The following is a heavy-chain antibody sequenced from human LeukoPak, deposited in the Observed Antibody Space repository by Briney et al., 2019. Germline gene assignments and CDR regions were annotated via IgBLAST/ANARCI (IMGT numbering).Heavy chain of an antibody. D-gene: IGHD4-17*01. V-gene: IGHV4-39*07. CDR1: GVSISSSNSY. CDR2: IYYSGNT. Sequence: SETLSLTCTVSGVSISSSNSYWGWIRQPPGKGLEWIGSIYYSGNTYYNASLKSQVSISIDTSKNQFSLRLSSVTAADTAVYYCARLHRTDYGDYLVYWGQGTLVTVSS. J-gene: IGHJ4*02. CDR3: ARLHRTDYGDYLVY.